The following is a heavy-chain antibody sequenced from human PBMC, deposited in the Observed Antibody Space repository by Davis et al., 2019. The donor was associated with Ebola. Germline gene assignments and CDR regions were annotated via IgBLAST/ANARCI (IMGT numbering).Heavy chain of an antibody. CDR1: GYSFSDYW. CDR3: ARLKGDWIIDY. CDR2: IYPDDSDT. Sequence: GESLKISCQGSGYSFSDYWIGWVRQMPGKGLEWMGIIYPDDSDTRYNWSFQGQVTISADKSITTAYLQWSSLRASDTAMYYCARLKGDWIIDYWGQGTLVTVSS. D-gene: IGHD2-21*02. V-gene: IGHV5-51*01. J-gene: IGHJ4*02.